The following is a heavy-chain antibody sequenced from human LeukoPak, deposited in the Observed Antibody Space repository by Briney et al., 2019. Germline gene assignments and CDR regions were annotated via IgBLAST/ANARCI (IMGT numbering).Heavy chain of an antibody. CDR3: AAVGGLGVYAFDI. Sequence: SVKVSCKASGGTFSSYAISWVRQAPGQGLEWMGGIIALFGTANYAQKFQGRLTITADESTSTAYVELSSLRSEDTAVYYCAAVGGLGVYAFDIWGQGTMVTVSS. D-gene: IGHD3-3*01. J-gene: IGHJ3*02. CDR1: GGTFSSYA. CDR2: IIALFGTA. V-gene: IGHV1-69*13.